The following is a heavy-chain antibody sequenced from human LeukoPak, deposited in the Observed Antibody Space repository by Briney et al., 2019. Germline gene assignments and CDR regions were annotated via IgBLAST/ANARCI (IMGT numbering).Heavy chain of an antibody. CDR3: ARTTEGGYTYGYFYYYYMDV. D-gene: IGHD5-18*01. J-gene: IGHJ6*03. CDR1: GGSISSYY. Sequence: PSETLSLTCTVSGGSISSYYWSWIRQPPGKGLEWIGYIYYSGSTNYNPSLTSRVTISVDTSKNQFSLKLTSVTAADTAVYYCARTTEGGYTYGYFYYYYMDVWGKGTTVTISS. CDR2: IYYSGST. V-gene: IGHV4-59*01.